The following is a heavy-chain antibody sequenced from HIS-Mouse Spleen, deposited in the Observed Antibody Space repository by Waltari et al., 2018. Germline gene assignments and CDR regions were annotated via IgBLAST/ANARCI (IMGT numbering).Heavy chain of an antibody. D-gene: IGHD1-26*01. V-gene: IGHV4-34*01. CDR3: ARGRDSGSYYFDY. CDR1: GGSFSGDY. Sequence: QVQLQQWGAGLLKPSETLALTCAVYGGSFSGDYWSWIRQPPGKGLGWSGEINHSGSPNYNPSLKSRVTISVDTSKNQFSLKLSSVTAADTAVYYCARGRDSGSYYFDYWGQGTLVTVSS. CDR2: INHSGSP. J-gene: IGHJ4*02.